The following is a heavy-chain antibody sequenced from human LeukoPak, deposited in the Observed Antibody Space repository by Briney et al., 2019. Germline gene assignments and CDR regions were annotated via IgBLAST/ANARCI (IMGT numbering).Heavy chain of an antibody. V-gene: IGHV4-34*01. CDR1: GGSFSGYY. Sequence: SETLSLTCAVYGGSFSGYYWSWIRQPPGKGLEWIGSIYYSGSTYYNPSLRSRVTISVDTSKNQFSLKLSSVTAADTAVYYCARVQQLINWFDPWGQGTLVTVSS. CDR2: IYYSGST. CDR3: ARVQQLINWFDP. J-gene: IGHJ5*02. D-gene: IGHD6-13*01.